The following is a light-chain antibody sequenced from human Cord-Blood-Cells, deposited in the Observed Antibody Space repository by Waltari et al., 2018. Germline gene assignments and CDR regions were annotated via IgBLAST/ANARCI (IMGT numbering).Light chain of an antibody. V-gene: IGKV1-5*03. Sequence: DIQMTQSPSTLSASVGDRVTIPCRASQSISSWLAWYQQKPGKAPKLLIYKASSLESGVPSRFSGSGSGTEFTLTISSLQPDDFATYYCQQYNSDSYTVGQGTKLEIK. CDR2: KAS. CDR3: QQYNSDSYT. CDR1: QSISSW. J-gene: IGKJ2*01.